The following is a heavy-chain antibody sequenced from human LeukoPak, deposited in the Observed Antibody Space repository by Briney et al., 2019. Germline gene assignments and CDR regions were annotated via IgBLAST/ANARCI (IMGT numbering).Heavy chain of an antibody. V-gene: IGHV4-59*01. CDR3: ARWNTAGWFDP. Sequence: SETLSLTCTVSGGSISSYYWSWIRQPPGKGLEWIGYIYYSGSTNYNPSLKSRATISVDTSKNQFSLKLCSVTAADTAVYYCARWNTAGWFDPWGQGTLVTVSS. D-gene: IGHD5-18*01. J-gene: IGHJ5*02. CDR2: IYYSGST. CDR1: GGSISSYY.